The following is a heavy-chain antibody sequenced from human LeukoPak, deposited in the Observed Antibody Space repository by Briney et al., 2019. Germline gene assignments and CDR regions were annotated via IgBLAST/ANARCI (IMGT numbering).Heavy chain of an antibody. CDR2: ISAYNGNT. D-gene: IGHD6-13*01. Sequence: ASVKVSCKASGYTFTSYGISWVRQAPGQGLEWMGWISAYNGNTNYAQKLQGRVTMTTDTSTSTAYMELRSLRSEDTAVYYCARGGRGGSSWYSHYYYGMDVWGQGTTVTVSS. V-gene: IGHV1-18*01. CDR3: ARGGRGGSSWYSHYYYGMDV. J-gene: IGHJ6*02. CDR1: GYTFTSYG.